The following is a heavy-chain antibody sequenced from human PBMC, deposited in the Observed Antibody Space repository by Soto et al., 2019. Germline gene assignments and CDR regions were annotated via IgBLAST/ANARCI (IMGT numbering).Heavy chain of an antibody. J-gene: IGHJ6*02. D-gene: IGHD2-2*01. CDR3: AGQNVVVVPAAMTPRPMDV. CDR2: IIPIFGTA. Sequence: ASVKVSCKASGGTFSSYAISWVRQAPGQGLEWMGGIIPIFGTANYAQKFQGRVTITADESTSTAYMERSSLRSEDTAVYYCAGQNVVVVPAAMTPRPMDVWGQGTTVTVSS. CDR1: GGTFSSYA. V-gene: IGHV1-69*13.